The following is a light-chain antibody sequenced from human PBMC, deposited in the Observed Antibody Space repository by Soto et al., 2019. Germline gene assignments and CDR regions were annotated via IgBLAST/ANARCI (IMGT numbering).Light chain of an antibody. CDR2: EVN. J-gene: IGLJ3*02. CDR3: QSYDSTVNRV. CDR1: SSDIGAYDY. V-gene: IGLV2-14*01. Sequence: QSALTQPASLSGSPGQSITISCTGTSSDIGAYDYVSWFQQHPGKAPKLMISEVNNRPSGVSNRFSGSKSGNTAYLTISGLQVEDEADYFCQSYDSTVNRVFGGGTKLTVL.